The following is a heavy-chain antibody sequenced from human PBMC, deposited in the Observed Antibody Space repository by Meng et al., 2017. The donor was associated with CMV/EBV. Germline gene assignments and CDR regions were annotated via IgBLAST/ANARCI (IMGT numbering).Heavy chain of an antibody. CDR1: GSSFTSYW. CDR2: IYPGDSDT. Sequence: GGSLRLSCKGSGSSFTSYWLGWVRQMPGKGLEWMGIIYPGDSDTRYSTSFQGQVTISADKSISTAYLQWSSLKASDTAMYYCAERRTGTSSGWFDPWGQGTLVTVSS. J-gene: IGHJ5*02. CDR3: AERRTGTSSGWFDP. V-gene: IGHV5-51*01. D-gene: IGHD1-7*01.